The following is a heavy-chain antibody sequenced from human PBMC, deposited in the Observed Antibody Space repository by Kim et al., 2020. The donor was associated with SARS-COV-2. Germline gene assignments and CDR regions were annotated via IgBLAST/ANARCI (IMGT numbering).Heavy chain of an antibody. V-gene: IGHV1-18*01. CDR2: ISTTRGNT. J-gene: IGHJ4*02. Sequence: ASVKVSCKASGYTFTTYALNWVRQAPGQDLEWMGWISTTRGNTKYAQKFQDRVTLTKDTSTSTAYMELRNLTSDDTAVYFCAKDCYYHFAFWGQESLGTV. D-gene: IGHD2-21*01. CDR3: AKDCYYHFAF. CDR1: GYTFTTYA.